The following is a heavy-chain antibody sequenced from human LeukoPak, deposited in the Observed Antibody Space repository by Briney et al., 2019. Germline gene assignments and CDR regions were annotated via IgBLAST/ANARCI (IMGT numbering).Heavy chain of an antibody. CDR2: MNPNSGNT. J-gene: IGHJ4*02. CDR3: ARGRRDSGYDPDFDY. V-gene: IGHV1-8*01. CDR1: GYTFTSYD. Sequence: ASAKVSCKASGYTFTSYDINWVRQATGQGLEWMGWMNPNSGNTGYAQKFQGRVTMTRNTSISTAYMELSSLRSEDTAVYYCARGRRDSGYDPDFDYWGQGTLVTVSS. D-gene: IGHD5-12*01.